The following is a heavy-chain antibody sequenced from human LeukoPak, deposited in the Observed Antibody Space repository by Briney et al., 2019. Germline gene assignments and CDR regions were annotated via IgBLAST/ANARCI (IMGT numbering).Heavy chain of an antibody. CDR1: GGSISSYY. CDR3: ASYSSSWYAAYFDY. Sequence: SETLSLTCTVSGGSISSYYWSWIRQPPGKGLEWIGYIYYSGSTNYNPSLKSRVTISVDTSKNQFSLKLSSVTAADTAVYYCASYSSSWYAAYFDYWGQGNLVTVSS. V-gene: IGHV4-59*01. D-gene: IGHD6-13*01. CDR2: IYYSGST. J-gene: IGHJ4*02.